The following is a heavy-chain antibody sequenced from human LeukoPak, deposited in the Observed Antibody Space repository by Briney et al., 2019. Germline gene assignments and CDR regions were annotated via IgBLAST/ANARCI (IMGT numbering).Heavy chain of an antibody. V-gene: IGHV3-30*02. CDR1: GFTFSSYG. J-gene: IGHJ4*02. Sequence: GGSLRLSCAASGFTFSSYGMHWVRQAPGKGLEWVAFIRYDGSNKYYADSVKGRFTISRDNSKNTLYLQMNSLRAEDTAVYYCAKLYGSGSYYNEDNDYWGQGTLVTVSS. CDR3: AKLYGSGSYYNEDNDY. CDR2: IRYDGSNK. D-gene: IGHD3-10*01.